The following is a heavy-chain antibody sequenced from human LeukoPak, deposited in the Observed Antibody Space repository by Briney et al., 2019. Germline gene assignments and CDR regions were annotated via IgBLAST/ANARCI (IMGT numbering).Heavy chain of an antibody. CDR2: IRYDGSNK. Sequence: GSLRLSCAASGFTFSSYGMHWVRQAPGKGLEWVAFIRYDGSNKYYADSVKGRFTISRDNSKNTLYLQMNSLRAEDTAVYYCAKDPPKVGATDYYYYYYYMDVWGKGTTVTVSS. CDR3: AKDPPKVGATDYYYYYYYMDV. D-gene: IGHD1-26*01. J-gene: IGHJ6*03. CDR1: GFTFSSYG. V-gene: IGHV3-30*02.